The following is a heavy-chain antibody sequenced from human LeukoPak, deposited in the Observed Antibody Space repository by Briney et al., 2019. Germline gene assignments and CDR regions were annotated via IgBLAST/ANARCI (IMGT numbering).Heavy chain of an antibody. CDR2: ISYDGSNK. CDR1: GXTFSSYG. CDR3: AKGASTRYYFDY. V-gene: IGHV3-30*18. J-gene: IGHJ4*02. Sequence: PGRSLRLSCAASGXTFSSYGMHWVRQAPGKGLEWVAVISYDGSNKYYADSVKGRFTISRDNSKNTLYLQMNSLRAEDTAVYYCAKGASTRYYFDYWGQGTLVTVSS. D-gene: IGHD2-2*01.